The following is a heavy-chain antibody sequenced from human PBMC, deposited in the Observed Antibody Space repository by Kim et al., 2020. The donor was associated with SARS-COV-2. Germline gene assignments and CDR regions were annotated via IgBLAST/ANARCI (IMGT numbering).Heavy chain of an antibody. V-gene: IGHV3-9*01. Sequence: SLRLSCAASGFTFDDYAMHWVRQAPGKGLEWVSGISWNSGSIGYADSVKGRFTISRDNAKNSLYLQMNSLRAEDTALYYCSKGCSYYYGSGSYPSYYY. CDR1: GFTFDDYA. D-gene: IGHD3-10*01. J-gene: IGHJ6*01. CDR3: SKGCSYYYGSGSYPSYYY. CDR2: ISWNSGSI.